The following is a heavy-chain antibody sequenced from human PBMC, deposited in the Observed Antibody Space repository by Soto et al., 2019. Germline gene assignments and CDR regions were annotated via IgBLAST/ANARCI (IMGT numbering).Heavy chain of an antibody. D-gene: IGHD1-20*01. V-gene: IGHV1-8*01. CDR2: MNPNSGNT. Sequence: ASVKVSCKASGYTFTSFDIQWVRQAPGQRPEWMGWMNPNSGNTGYAQKFQGRVTMTRDTSTSTVYMELSSLRSEDTAVYYCARVVTGTFDPWGQGTLVTVSS. J-gene: IGHJ5*02. CDR1: GYTFTSFD. CDR3: ARVVTGTFDP.